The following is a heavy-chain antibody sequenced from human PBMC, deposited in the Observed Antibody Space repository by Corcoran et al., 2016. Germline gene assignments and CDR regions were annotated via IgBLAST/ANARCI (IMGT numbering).Heavy chain of an antibody. CDR1: GFTFSSYS. CDR2: ISSSSSYI. J-gene: IGHJ6*02. Sequence: EVQLVESGGGLVKPGGSLRLSCAASGFTFSSYSMNWVRQAPGKGLEWVSSISSSSSYIYYADSVKGRFTISRDNAKNSLYLQMNRLRDEETAVYDFERGAYGDHLNYYYGIDVWGQGTMVTVSS. CDR3: ERGAYGDHLNYYYGIDV. V-gene: IGHV3-21*01. D-gene: IGHD4-17*01.